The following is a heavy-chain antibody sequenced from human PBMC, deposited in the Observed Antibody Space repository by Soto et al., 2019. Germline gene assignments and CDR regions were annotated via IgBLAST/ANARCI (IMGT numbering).Heavy chain of an antibody. J-gene: IGHJ6*02. CDR2: ISYDGSNK. CDR1: GFTFSSYG. V-gene: IGHV3-30*18. CDR3: AKHSGREGYNSYYYYGMDV. Sequence: GGSLRLSCAASGFTFSSYGMHWVRQAPGKGLEWVGVISYDGSNKYYADSVKGRFTISRDSSKNTLHLQMNSLRIEDTAVYYCAKHSGREGYNSYYYYGMDVWGQGTTVTVSS. D-gene: IGHD2-2*02.